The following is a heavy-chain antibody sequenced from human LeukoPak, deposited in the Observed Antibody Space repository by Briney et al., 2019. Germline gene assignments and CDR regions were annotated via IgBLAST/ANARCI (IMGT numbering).Heavy chain of an antibody. CDR3: ARVGYCSSTSCYGFVDC. CDR1: GYTFTSYG. CDR2: ISAYNGNT. Sequence: ASVKVSCKASGYTFTSYGISWVRQAPGQGLEWMGWISAYNGNTNYAQKLQGRVTMTTDTSTSTAYMELRSLRSDDTAVYYCARVGYCSSTSCYGFVDCWGQGTLVTVSS. D-gene: IGHD2-2*01. V-gene: IGHV1-18*01. J-gene: IGHJ4*02.